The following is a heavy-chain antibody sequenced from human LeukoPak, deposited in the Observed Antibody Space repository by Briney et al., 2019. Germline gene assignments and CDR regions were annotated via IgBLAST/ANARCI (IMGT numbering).Heavy chain of an antibody. CDR2: IGTSGDYI. J-gene: IGHJ4*02. CDR1: GFIFSTYN. CDR3: AKDLLGQWPTVFDY. V-gene: IGHV3-21*06. D-gene: IGHD6-19*01. Sequence: PGGSLRLSCTASGFIFSTYNMNWVRQAPGKGLEWVSSIGTSGDYIYYADSVQGRFTISRDDAKNSLYLQLNSLRAEDTAVYYCAKDLLGQWPTVFDYWGQGTLVTVSS.